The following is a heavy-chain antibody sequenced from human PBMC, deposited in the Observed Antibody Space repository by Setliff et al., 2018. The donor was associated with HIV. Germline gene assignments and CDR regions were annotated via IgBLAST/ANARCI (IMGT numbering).Heavy chain of an antibody. V-gene: IGHV4-34*01. CDR1: GGSLSGYH. J-gene: IGHJ4*02. CDR2: INYSGST. D-gene: IGHD4-17*01. CDR3: ASFFVTTVTNQDY. Sequence: SETLSLTCGVYGGSLSGYHWSWIRLPPGKGLEWIGEINYSGSTNYNPSLTSRVIISVDTSKNQFSVKLNSVTAADTAVYYCASFFVTTVTNQDYWGQGTPVTVSS.